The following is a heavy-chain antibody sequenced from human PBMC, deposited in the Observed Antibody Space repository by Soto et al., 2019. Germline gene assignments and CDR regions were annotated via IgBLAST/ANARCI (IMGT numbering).Heavy chain of an antibody. J-gene: IGHJ4*02. CDR2: SNPKGGST. CDR1: GYTFTRYY. CDR3: ARYRVSTVLLVRLIDY. V-gene: IGHV1-46*01. Sequence: ASVKVSCQASGYTFTRYYMHWVRQAPGQGIECMYISNPKGGSTSYAQKFKGRVTMTRNTSTSTVYMELSSLRSEDTAVYSCARYRVSTVLLVRLIDYWGQGTLVTVSS. D-gene: IGHD4-17*01.